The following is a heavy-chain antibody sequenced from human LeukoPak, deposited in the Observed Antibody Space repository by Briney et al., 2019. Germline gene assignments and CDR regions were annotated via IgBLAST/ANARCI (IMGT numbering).Heavy chain of an antibody. CDR2: INPNSGGT. V-gene: IGHV1-2*02. CDR3: ARSYEFWSGPPFDP. CDR1: GYTFTGHY. Sequence: GASVKVSCKASGYTFTGHYMHWVRQAPGQGLEWMGWINPNSGGTKYAQKFQGRVTLTRDTSISTAYMELSRLRCDDTAVYYCARSYEFWSGPPFDPSGQGTLVTVSS. J-gene: IGHJ5*02. D-gene: IGHD3-3*01.